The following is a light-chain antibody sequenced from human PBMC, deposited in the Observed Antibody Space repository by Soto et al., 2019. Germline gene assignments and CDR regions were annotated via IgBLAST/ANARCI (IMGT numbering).Light chain of an antibody. CDR3: QEYNKWPLFT. CDR2: AAS. J-gene: IGKJ3*01. CDR1: QIVGRN. Sequence: EIVVTQSPGILSVSPGDRATLSYRASQIVGRNLAWYQQKPGQAPTLLIYAASTRATGLPARFSGSGSGKGFTLTISSLQSEDFAVYYCQEYNKWPLFTFGPGTRVDIK. V-gene: IGKV3-15*01.